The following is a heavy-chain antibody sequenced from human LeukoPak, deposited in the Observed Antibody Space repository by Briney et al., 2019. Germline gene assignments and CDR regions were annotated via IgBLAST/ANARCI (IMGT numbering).Heavy chain of an antibody. CDR3: ARVAQGSSWYDY. J-gene: IGHJ4*02. V-gene: IGHV3-64*01. D-gene: IGHD6-13*01. CDR2: IGSDGRST. Sequence: GGSLRLSCAASGFTLSNHAMHWVRQAPGKGLEYVSAIGSDGRSTYYANSVKGKFTISRDNSKNTLFLQMGSLRGEDMAVYFCARVAQGSSWYDYWGQGTLVTVSS. CDR1: GFTLSNHA.